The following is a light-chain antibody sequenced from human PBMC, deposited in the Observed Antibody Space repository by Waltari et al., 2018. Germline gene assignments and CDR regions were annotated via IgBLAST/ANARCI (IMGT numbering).Light chain of an antibody. J-gene: IGKJ2*01. Sequence: DIVMTQSPDSLAVSLGERATINCKSSQSVLYSYNNNNNLGWYQQKPGQPPKLLIYWASTRESGVPDRFSGSGSGTDFTLTISSLQAEDVAVYYCQQYYTTPYTFGQGTKLEIK. V-gene: IGKV4-1*01. CDR1: QSVLYSYNNNNN. CDR2: WAS. CDR3: QQYYTTPYT.